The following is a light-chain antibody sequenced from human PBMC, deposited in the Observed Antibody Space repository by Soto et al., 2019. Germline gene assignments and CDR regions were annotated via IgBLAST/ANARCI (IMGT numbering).Light chain of an antibody. CDR2: LSSDGSH. CDR1: SGHSRYS. J-gene: IGLJ2*01. V-gene: IGLV4-69*01. Sequence: QLVLTQSPSASASLGASVKLTCTLRSGHSRYSIAWHQQQPEKGPRYLVKLSSDGSHTKGDGISDRFSGSSSGAERYLTISSLQSEDEADYYCQTWGTGYSVFGGGTQLIVL. CDR3: QTWGTGYSV.